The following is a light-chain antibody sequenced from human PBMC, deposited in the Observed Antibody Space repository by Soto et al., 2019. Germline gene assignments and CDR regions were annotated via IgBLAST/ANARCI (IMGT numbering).Light chain of an antibody. CDR2: EVS. CDR3: SSFTRGSTLVV. J-gene: IGLJ2*01. Sequence: QSALTQPASVSGSPGQSITISCTGTSSDVGTFGLVSWFHQYPGTAPKPIIFEVSRRPLGVSNRFSGSKSGNTASLTISGLQAEDECHYYCSSFTRGSTLVVFGGGTQLTVL. V-gene: IGLV2-23*02. CDR1: SSDVGTFGL.